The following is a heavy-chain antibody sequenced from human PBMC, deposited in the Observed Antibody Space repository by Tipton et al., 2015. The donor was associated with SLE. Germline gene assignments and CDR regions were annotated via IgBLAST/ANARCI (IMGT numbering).Heavy chain of an antibody. CDR1: GGTFSSYA. Sequence: VQSGAEVKKPGSSVKVSCKASGGTFSSYAISWVRQAPGQGLEWMGGVIPIFGTANYAQKFQGRVTITADESTSTVYMELSSLRSEDTAVYYCARLVGATTGASFDYWGQGTLVTVSS. V-gene: IGHV1-69*01. J-gene: IGHJ4*02. CDR2: VIPIFGTA. D-gene: IGHD1-26*01. CDR3: ARLVGATTGASFDY.